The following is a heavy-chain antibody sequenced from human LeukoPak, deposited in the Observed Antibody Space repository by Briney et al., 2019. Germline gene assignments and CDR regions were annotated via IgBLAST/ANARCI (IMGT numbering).Heavy chain of an antibody. V-gene: IGHV3-23*01. Sequence: GGSLRLSCAASGFTFSSYAMSWVRQAPGKGLEWVSTISGSGGSTYYADSVKGRFTISRDNSKNTLYLQMNSLRAEDTAVYYCAKVSYGVAGTGVDYWGQGTLVTVSS. CDR1: GFTFSSYA. D-gene: IGHD6-19*01. CDR2: ISGSGGST. J-gene: IGHJ4*02. CDR3: AKVSYGVAGTGVDY.